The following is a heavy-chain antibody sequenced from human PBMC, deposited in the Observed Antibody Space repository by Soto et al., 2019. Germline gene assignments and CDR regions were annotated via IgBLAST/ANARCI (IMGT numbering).Heavy chain of an antibody. CDR1: GFTFSSYE. J-gene: IGHJ6*02. CDR2: ISSSGSTI. CDR3: ARDRRYDFWSGYYDYYYYGMDV. Sequence: EVQLVESGGGLVQPGGSLRLSCAASGFTFSSYEMNWVRQAPGKGLEWVSYISSSGSTIYYADSVKGRFTISRDNAKNSLYLQMNSLRAEDTAVYYCARDRRYDFWSGYYDYYYYGMDVWGQGTTVTVSS. D-gene: IGHD3-3*01. V-gene: IGHV3-48*03.